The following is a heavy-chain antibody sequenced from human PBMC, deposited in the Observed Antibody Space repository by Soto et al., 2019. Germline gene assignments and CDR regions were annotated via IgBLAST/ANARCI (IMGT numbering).Heavy chain of an antibody. CDR3: ARGSVDTVDSSGFYEC. J-gene: IGHJ4*02. Sequence: SETLSLTCAVYGGSFSAYYWSWIRQPPGKGLEWIGEINHSGGTSYNPSLKSRVTISVDTSKSQFSLKLTSVTAADRAVYYCARGSVDTVDSSGFYECWGQGTPVTVS. V-gene: IGHV4-34*01. D-gene: IGHD3-22*01. CDR1: GGSFSAYY. CDR2: INHSGGT.